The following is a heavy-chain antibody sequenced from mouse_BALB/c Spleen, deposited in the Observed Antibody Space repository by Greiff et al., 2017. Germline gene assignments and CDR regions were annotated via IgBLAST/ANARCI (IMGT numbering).Heavy chain of an antibody. CDR2: ISSGSSTI. CDR3: ARGDYYGSSIYWYFDV. V-gene: IGHV5-17*02. CDR1: GFTFSSFG. D-gene: IGHD1-1*01. Sequence: EVQLVESGGGLVQPGGSRKLSCAASGFTFSSFGMHWVRQAPEKGLEWVAYISSGSSTIYYADTVKGRFTISRDNTKNTLFLQMTSLRSEDTAMYYCARGDYYGSSIYWYFDVWGAGTTVTVSS. J-gene: IGHJ1*01.